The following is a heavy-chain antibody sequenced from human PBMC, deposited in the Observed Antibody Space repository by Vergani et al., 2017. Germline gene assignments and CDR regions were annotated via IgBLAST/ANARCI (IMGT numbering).Heavy chain of an antibody. J-gene: IGHJ3*02. CDR1: GFTFSHYS. CDR3: ARDQDFWSGYPTSDAFDI. V-gene: IGHV3-21*01. Sequence: EVQMVESGGGLVKPGGSLRLSCVASGFTFSHYSMNWVRQAPGKGLEWVSSISGNNDDVYYADSVKGRFTISRDNAKNSLYLQMNSLRAEDTAVYYCARDQDFWSGYPTSDAFDIWGQGTMVTVSS. CDR2: ISGNNDDV. D-gene: IGHD3-3*01.